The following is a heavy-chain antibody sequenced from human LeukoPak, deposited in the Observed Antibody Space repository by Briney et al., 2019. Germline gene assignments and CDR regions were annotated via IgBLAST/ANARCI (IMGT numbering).Heavy chain of an antibody. V-gene: IGHV1-2*02. D-gene: IGHD1/OR15-1a*01. CDR3: ARIAGPITGTRGPNWFDP. Sequence: ASVKVSCKASRYTFTGYYMHWVRQAPGQGLEWMGWINPNSGGTNYAQKFQGRVTMTRDTSISTAYMELSRLRSDDTAVYYCARIAGPITGTRGPNWFDPWGQGTLVTVSS. CDR2: INPNSGGT. CDR1: RYTFTGYY. J-gene: IGHJ5*02.